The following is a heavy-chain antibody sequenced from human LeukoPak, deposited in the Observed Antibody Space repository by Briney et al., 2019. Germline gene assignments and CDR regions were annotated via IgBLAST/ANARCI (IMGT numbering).Heavy chain of an antibody. CDR2: IGAYNGNT. CDR3: ARDRDRERYSYGPTDAFDI. Sequence: ASVKVSCKASGYTFTSYGISWVRQAPGQGLEWMGWIGAYNGNTNYAQKLQGRVTMTTDTSTSTAYMELRSLRSDDTAVYYCARDRDRERYSYGPTDAFDIWGQGTMVTVSS. V-gene: IGHV1-18*01. D-gene: IGHD5-18*01. CDR1: GYTFTSYG. J-gene: IGHJ3*02.